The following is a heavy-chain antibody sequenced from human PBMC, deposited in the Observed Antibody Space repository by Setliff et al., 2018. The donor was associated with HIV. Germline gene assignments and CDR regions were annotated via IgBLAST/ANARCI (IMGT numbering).Heavy chain of an antibody. CDR1: GGSISSGTYY. CDR3: AREPEYYDILTGSYYYSYMDV. CDR2: IYTSGST. Sequence: SETLSLTCTVSGGSISSGTYYWSWIRQPAGKGLEWIGHIYTSGSTNYNPSLKSRVTISVDTSKNQFSLKLSSVTAADTAVYYCAREPEYYDILTGSYYYSYMDVWGKGTTVTVSS. J-gene: IGHJ6*03. D-gene: IGHD3-9*01. V-gene: IGHV4-61*09.